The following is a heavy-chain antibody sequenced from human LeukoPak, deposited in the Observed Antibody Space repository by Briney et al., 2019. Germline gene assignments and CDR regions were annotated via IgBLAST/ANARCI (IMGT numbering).Heavy chain of an antibody. CDR3: ARVGYDFWSGYYKDDAFDI. J-gene: IGHJ3*02. Sequence: ASVKVSCKASGYTFTSYAMNWVRQAPGQGLEWMGWINTNTGNPTYAQGFTGRFVFSLDTSVSTAYLQISSLKAEDTAVYYCARVGYDFWSGYYKDDAFDIWGQGTMVTVSS. V-gene: IGHV7-4-1*02. D-gene: IGHD3-3*01. CDR1: GYTFTSYA. CDR2: INTNTGNP.